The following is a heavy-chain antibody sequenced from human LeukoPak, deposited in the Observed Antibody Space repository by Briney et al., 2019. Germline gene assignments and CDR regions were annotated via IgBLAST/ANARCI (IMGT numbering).Heavy chain of an antibody. CDR3: AKTRRFLPDDFDM. J-gene: IGHJ3*02. CDR2: ISGSGGST. CDR1: GFTSSTYS. Sequence: GGSLRLSCAASGFTSSTYSMNWVRQAPGKGLKWVSAISGSGGSTYYADSGKVRFTISRYNSKSTLYLKMNSVRAEDTAVYYCAKTRRFLPDDFDMWGQGTMVTVSS. D-gene: IGHD2/OR15-2a*01. V-gene: IGHV3-23*01.